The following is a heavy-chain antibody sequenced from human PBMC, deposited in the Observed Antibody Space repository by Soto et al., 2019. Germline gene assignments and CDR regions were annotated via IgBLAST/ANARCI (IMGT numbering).Heavy chain of an antibody. D-gene: IGHD2-21*01. CDR1: GFNFDDYA. CDR3: VKDINCGSDPCHDIH. J-gene: IGHJ4*02. Sequence: GGSLRLSCTASGFNFDDYAMNWVRQVPGKGLEWVSSISWDSRRIRYADSVQGRFTISRDNAKNSLYLQMNSLRADDTALYYCVKDINCGSDPCHDIHWGQGSLVTVSS. V-gene: IGHV3-9*01. CDR2: ISWDSRRI.